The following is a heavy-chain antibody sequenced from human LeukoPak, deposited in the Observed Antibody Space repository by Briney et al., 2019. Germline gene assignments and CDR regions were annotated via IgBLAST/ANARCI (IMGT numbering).Heavy chain of an antibody. CDR1: GFTFSSYE. V-gene: IGHV3-48*03. J-gene: IGHJ4*02. CDR2: ISSSGSTI. CDR3: ASGIAARRSY. Sequence: GGSLRLSCAASGFTFSSYEMNWVRQAPGKGLEWASYISSSGSTIYYADSVKGRFTISRDNAKNSLYLQMNSLRAEDTAVYYCASGIAARRSYWGQGTLVTVSS. D-gene: IGHD6-6*01.